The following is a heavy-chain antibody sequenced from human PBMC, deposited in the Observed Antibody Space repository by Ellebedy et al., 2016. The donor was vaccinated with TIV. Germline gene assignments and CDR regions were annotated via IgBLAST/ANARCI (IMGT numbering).Heavy chain of an antibody. Sequence: GESLKISCAASGFTFSDSYMSWIRQAPGKGLEWISYISSSGSTMSYADSVRGRFTISRDNAKNSLYLQMIGLRAEDTAVYFCARGGAQWLRNFDFWGQGTLVTVSS. CDR1: GFTFSDSY. J-gene: IGHJ4*02. CDR2: ISSSGSTM. CDR3: ARGGAQWLRNFDF. D-gene: IGHD5-12*01. V-gene: IGHV3-11*04.